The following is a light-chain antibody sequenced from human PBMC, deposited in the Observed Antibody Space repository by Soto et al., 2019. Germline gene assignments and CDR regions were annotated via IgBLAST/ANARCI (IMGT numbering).Light chain of an antibody. CDR3: QQTHSALT. J-gene: IGKJ3*01. CDR1: QSISTY. CDR2: AAS. Sequence: DIQMTQSPSSLSASVGDRVTITCRASQSISTYLNWYQQKPGKAPKFLIYAASSLQSGVPSRFSGSGSGTDFTLTINSLQPEDFATYYCQQTHSALTFGPGTKVDI. V-gene: IGKV1-39*01.